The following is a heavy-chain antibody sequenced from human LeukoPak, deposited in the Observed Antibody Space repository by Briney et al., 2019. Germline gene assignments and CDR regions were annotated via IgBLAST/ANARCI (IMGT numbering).Heavy chain of an antibody. CDR1: GLTFSSYW. CDR3: ARVSVMDDHFDY. V-gene: IGHV3-7*01. J-gene: IGHJ4*02. D-gene: IGHD2-2*03. CDR2: IKQDGSEK. Sequence: GGSLRLSCAASGLTFSSYWMSWVRQAPGKGLEWVANIKQDGSEKYYVDSVKGRFTISRDNAKNSLYLQMNSLRAEDTAVYYCARVSVMDDHFDYWGQGTLVTVSS.